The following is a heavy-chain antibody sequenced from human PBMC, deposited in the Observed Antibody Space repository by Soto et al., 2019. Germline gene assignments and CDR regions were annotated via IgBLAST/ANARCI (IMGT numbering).Heavy chain of an antibody. CDR3: ARGRAVTRRPFDY. Sequence: SETLSLTCIVSGESISSGDYYWSWIRQPPGKGLEWIGYIYYSGSTYYNPSLKSRVTISVDTSKNQFSLKLSSVTAADTAVYYCARGRAVTRRPFDYWGQGTLVTVSS. D-gene: IGHD3-10*01. CDR2: IYYSGST. J-gene: IGHJ4*02. CDR1: GESISSGDYY. V-gene: IGHV4-30-4*01.